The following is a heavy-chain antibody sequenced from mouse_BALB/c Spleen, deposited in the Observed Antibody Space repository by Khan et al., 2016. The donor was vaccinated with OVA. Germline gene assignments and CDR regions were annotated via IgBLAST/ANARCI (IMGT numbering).Heavy chain of an antibody. CDR3: ARSGTGSFLY. CDR2: IYPGRGNT. Sequence: QVQLKQSGAELARPGASVKLSCKASGYTFSDYYINWVKQRTGQGLEWIGEIYPGRGNTYYNEKFKGKATLTADKSSSTAYMQFSSLTSEDSAGYFCARSGTGSFLYWGQGTLVTVSA. V-gene: IGHV1-77*01. D-gene: IGHD4-1*01. CDR1: GYTFSDYY. J-gene: IGHJ3*01.